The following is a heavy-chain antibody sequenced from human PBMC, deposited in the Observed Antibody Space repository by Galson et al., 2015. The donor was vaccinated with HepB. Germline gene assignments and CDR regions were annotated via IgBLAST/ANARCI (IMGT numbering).Heavy chain of an antibody. CDR2: ISSNGGST. CDR1: GFTFRSYA. J-gene: IGHJ4*02. V-gene: IGHV3-64D*06. Sequence: SLRLSCAASGFTFRSYAMHWVRQAPGKGLEYVSAISSNGGSTYYADSVKGRFTISRDNSKNTLYLQMSSLRPEDTAIYYCARRAGASGGFSFDYWGQGSLVTVSS. CDR3: ARRAGASGGFSFDY. D-gene: IGHD3-16*01.